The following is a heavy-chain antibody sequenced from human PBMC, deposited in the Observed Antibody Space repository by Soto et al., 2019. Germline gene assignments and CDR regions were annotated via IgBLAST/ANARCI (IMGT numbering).Heavy chain of an antibody. Sequence: QAQLAQSGAEVKKAGASVKVSCKASGYTFINYGITWVRQAPGQGLEWVGSISGYSGNTNYAQKFQGRVTVTTDTPTSTASMELRSIRSDDTAVYYCAKSDDKGIWSPQAPPDAFDIWGQGTMVTVSS. CDR1: GYTFINYG. D-gene: IGHD6-13*01. CDR3: AKSDDKGIWSPQAPPDAFDI. J-gene: IGHJ3*02. CDR2: ISGYSGNT. V-gene: IGHV1-18*01.